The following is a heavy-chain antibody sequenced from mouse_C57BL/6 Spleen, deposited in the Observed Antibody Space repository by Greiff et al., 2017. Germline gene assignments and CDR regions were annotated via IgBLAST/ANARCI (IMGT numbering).Heavy chain of an antibody. CDR2: INPYNGGT. Sequence: EVKLQQSGPVLVKPGASVKMSCKASGYTFTDYYMNWVKQSHGKSLEWIGVINPYNGGTSYNQKFKGKATLTVDKSSSTAYMERNSLTSEDSAVYYCARGNGSVYFDYWGQGTTLTVSS. J-gene: IGHJ2*01. V-gene: IGHV1-19*01. D-gene: IGHD2-2*01. CDR3: ARGNGSVYFDY. CDR1: GYTFTDYY.